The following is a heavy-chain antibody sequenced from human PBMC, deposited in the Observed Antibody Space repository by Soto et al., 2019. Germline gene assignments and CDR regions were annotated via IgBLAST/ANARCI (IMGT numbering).Heavy chain of an antibody. J-gene: IGHJ3*02. CDR1: GCSISSGDYY. Sequence: SETLSLTCTVSGCSISSGDYYWSWIRQHPGKGLEWIGYMYHSGSTYYNPSLKSRVTMLIDRSTDQFSLRLTSVTAADTAVYYCARLTCSNTRCLKLNGFDIWGQGTMVTVSS. D-gene: IGHD3-3*01. V-gene: IGHV4-31*03. CDR2: MYHSGST. CDR3: ARLTCSNTRCLKLNGFDI.